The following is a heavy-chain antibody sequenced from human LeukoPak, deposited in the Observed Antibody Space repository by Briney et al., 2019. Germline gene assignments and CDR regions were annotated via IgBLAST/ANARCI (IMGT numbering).Heavy chain of an antibody. Sequence: SETLSLTCTVSGGSISSYYWSWIRQPAGKGLEWIGRIYTSGSTNYNPSLKSRVTMSVDTSKNQFSLKLSSVTAADTAVYYCARDRVGPRDDAFDIWGQGTMVTVPS. CDR1: GGSISSYY. D-gene: IGHD1-26*01. CDR3: ARDRVGPRDDAFDI. V-gene: IGHV4-4*07. CDR2: IYTSGST. J-gene: IGHJ3*02.